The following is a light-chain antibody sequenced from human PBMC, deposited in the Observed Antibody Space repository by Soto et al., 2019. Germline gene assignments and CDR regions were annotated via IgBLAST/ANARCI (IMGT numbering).Light chain of an antibody. V-gene: IGKV3-15*01. Sequence: EIVMTQSPATLSVSPGERATLSCRASQSVSSNLAWYQQKPGQAPRLLIYGAFTRATGIPARFSGSGSGTEFTLTISSLQSEDFAVYYCHQYNNWPPATFGGGTKVEIK. J-gene: IGKJ4*01. CDR2: GAF. CDR3: HQYNNWPPAT. CDR1: QSVSSN.